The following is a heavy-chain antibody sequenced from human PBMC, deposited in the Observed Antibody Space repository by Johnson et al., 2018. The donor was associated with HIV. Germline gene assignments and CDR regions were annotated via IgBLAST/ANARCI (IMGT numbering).Heavy chain of an antibody. CDR3: ANSRVEARYSSGWGRLVRQDDAFDI. CDR2: IRYDGSNK. J-gene: IGHJ3*02. V-gene: IGHV3-30*02. Sequence: QVQLVESGGGVVQPGGSLRLSCAASGFTFSSYGMHWVRQAPGKGLEWVAFIRYDGSNKYYADSVKGRFTISRDNSKNTLYLQMNSLRAVDTAVYYCANSRVEARYSSGWGRLVRQDDAFDIWGQGTMVTVSS. D-gene: IGHD6-19*01. CDR1: GFTFSSYG.